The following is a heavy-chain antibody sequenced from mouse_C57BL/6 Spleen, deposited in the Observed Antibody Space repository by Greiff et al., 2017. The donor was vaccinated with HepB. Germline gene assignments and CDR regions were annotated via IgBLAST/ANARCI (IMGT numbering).Heavy chain of an antibody. V-gene: IGHV1-4*01. CDR1: GYTFTSYT. Sequence: QVQLKESGAELARPGASVKMSCKASGYTFTSYTMHWVKQRPGQGLEWIGYINPSSGYTKYNQKFKDKATLTADKSSSTAYMQLSSLTSEDSAVYYCALSGRYFDYWGQGTTLTVSS. CDR2: INPSSGYT. J-gene: IGHJ2*01. CDR3: ALSGRYFDY.